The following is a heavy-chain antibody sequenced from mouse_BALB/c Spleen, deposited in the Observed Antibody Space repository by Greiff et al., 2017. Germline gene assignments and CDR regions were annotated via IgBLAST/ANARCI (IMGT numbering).Heavy chain of an antibody. V-gene: IGHV2-9*02. J-gene: IGHJ4*01. CDR2: IWACGST. Sequence: VMLVESGPGLVAPSQSLSITCTVSGFSLTSYGVHWVRQPPGKGLEWLGVIWACGSTNYNSALMSRLSISKDNSKSQVFLKMNSLQTDDTAMYYCAILRDCAMDYWGQGTSVTVSS. CDR1: GFSLTSYG. D-gene: IGHD1-1*01. CDR3: AILRDCAMDY.